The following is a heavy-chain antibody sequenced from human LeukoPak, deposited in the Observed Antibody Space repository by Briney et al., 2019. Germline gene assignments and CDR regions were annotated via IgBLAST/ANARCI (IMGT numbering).Heavy chain of an antibody. CDR2: IIPIFGTA. J-gene: IGHJ4*02. D-gene: IGHD2-15*01. CDR1: GGTFSSYA. V-gene: IGHV1-69*05. Sequence: ASVKGSCKASGGTFSSYAISWVRQAPGQGLEWMGGIIPIFGTANYAQKFQGRVTITTDESTSTAYMELSSLRSEDTAVYYCARGPVVVVAATLDYFDYWGQGTLVTVSS. CDR3: ARGPVVVVAATLDYFDY.